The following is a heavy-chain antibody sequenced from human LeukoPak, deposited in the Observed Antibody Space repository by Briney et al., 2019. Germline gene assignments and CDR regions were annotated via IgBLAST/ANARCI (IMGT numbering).Heavy chain of an antibody. CDR1: GYTFTSYG. CDR3: ARAGALLYSSGTDAFDI. D-gene: IGHD6-19*01. J-gene: IGHJ3*02. V-gene: IGHV1-18*01. CDR2: ISAYNGNT. Sequence: ASVKVSCKASGYTFTSYGISWVRQAPGQGLEWMGWISAYNGNTNYAQKLQGRVTMTTDTSTSTAYMELRSLRSDDTAVYYCARAGALLYSSGTDAFDIWGQGTMVTVSS.